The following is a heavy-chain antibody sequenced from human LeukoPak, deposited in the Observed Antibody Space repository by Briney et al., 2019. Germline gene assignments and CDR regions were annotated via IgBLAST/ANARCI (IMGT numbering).Heavy chain of an antibody. CDR1: GFTFSSSD. D-gene: IGHD1-26*01. CDR2: IGIAGDT. V-gene: IGHV3-13*01. J-gene: IGHJ2*01. CDR3: AREGPTVGSKWDNWYFDL. Sequence: GGSLRLSCAASGFTFSSSDMHWVRHAPGKGPEWVSAIGIAGDTYYPVSVKGRFTISRENAKNSLYLQMNSLRPGDTAVYYCAREGPTVGSKWDNWYFDLWGRGTLVTVSS.